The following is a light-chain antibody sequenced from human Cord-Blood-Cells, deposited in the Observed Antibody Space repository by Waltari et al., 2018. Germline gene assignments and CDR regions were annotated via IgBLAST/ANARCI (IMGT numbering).Light chain of an antibody. CDR2: LNSDGSH. CDR3: QTWGTGMV. J-gene: IGLJ2*01. V-gene: IGLV4-69*01. CDR1: SGHSSYA. Sequence: QLVLTQSPSASASLGASVKLTCTLSSGHSSYAIAWHQQQPEKGPRYLMKLNSDGSHSKGDGIPDCFSGSSSGAERYLTISSLQSEDEADYYCQTWGTGMVFGGGTKLTVL.